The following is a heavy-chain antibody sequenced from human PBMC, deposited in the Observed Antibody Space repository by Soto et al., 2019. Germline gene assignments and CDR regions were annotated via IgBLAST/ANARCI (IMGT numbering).Heavy chain of an antibody. CDR1: GYAFTSYA. D-gene: IGHD3-10*01. J-gene: IGHJ6*02. CDR2: INAGNGNT. CDR3: ARSGPRFGNYYYGMDV. V-gene: IGHV1-3*01. Sequence: ASVKVSWKASGYAFTSYAMHWVRQAPGQRLEWMGWINAGNGNTKYSQKFQGRVTITRDTSASTAYMELSSLRSEDTAVYYCARSGPRFGNYYYGMDVWGQGTTVTVSS.